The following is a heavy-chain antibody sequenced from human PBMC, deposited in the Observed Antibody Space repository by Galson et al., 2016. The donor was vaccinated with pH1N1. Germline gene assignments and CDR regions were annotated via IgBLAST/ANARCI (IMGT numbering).Heavy chain of an antibody. J-gene: IGHJ3*01. CDR2: ISGSDTTI. CDR1: GFPFSHYY. Sequence: SLRLSCAASGFPFSHYYMGWIRQAPGKGLEWISYISGSDTTIYYADSVRGRFTISRDNAQNSLYLHMNSRRAEDTAVYYCARDHSGWSFDVWGQGTMVTVSP. CDR3: ARDHSGWSFDV. V-gene: IGHV3-11*01. D-gene: IGHD1-14*01.